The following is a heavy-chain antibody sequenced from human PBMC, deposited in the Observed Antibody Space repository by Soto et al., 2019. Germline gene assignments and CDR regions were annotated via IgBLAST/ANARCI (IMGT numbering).Heavy chain of an antibody. CDR3: AREKLRYFDWLLYTYAFDI. D-gene: IGHD3-9*01. CDR1: GGSISSYY. J-gene: IGHJ3*02. CDR2: IYHSGST. Sequence: PSETLSLTCTVSGGSISSYYWSWIRQPPGKGLEWIGEIYHSGSTNYNPSLKSRVTISVDTSKNQFSLKLSSVTAADTAVYYCAREKLRYFDWLLYTYAFDIWGQGTMVTVSS. V-gene: IGHV4-59*12.